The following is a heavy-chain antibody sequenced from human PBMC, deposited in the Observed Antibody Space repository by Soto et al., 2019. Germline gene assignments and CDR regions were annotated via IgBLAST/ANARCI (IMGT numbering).Heavy chain of an antibody. CDR1: GFTFSSYG. D-gene: IGHD6-6*01. V-gene: IGHV3-30*18. Sequence: GSLRLSCAASGFTFSSYGMHWVGQAPGKGLEWVAVISYDGSNKYYADSAKGRFTISRDNSKNTLYLQMNSLRAEDTAVYYCAKVAAARLLSDYWGQGTLVTVSS. CDR2: ISYDGSNK. J-gene: IGHJ4*02. CDR3: AKVAAARLLSDY.